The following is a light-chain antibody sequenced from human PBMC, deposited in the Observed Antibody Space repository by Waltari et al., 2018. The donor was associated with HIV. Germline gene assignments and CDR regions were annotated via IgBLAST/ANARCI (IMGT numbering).Light chain of an antibody. J-gene: IGLJ3*02. CDR1: SSDVGGHDF. CDR2: AVN. CDR3: SSFRSSATWV. V-gene: IGLV2-14*01. Sequence: QSALTQPASVSGSPGQSITISCTGNSSDVGGHDFVSWYQQHPGEGPKLMIYAVNKRPSGVSDRFSGSKSGNTASLTISGLQAGDEADYYCSSFRSSATWVFGGGTKLTVV.